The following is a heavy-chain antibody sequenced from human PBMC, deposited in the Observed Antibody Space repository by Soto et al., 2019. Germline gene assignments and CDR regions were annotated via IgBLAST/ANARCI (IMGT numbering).Heavy chain of an antibody. D-gene: IGHD6-6*01. CDR1: GGSISSSSYY. Sequence: QLQLQESGPGLVKPSETLSLTCTVSGGSISSSSYYWGWIRQPPGKGLEWIGSIYYSGSTYYNPSLKSRVTISVDTSKNQFSLKLSSVTAADTAVYYCARHVLAPNWFDPWGQGTLVTVSS. CDR2: IYYSGST. CDR3: ARHVLAPNWFDP. V-gene: IGHV4-39*01. J-gene: IGHJ5*02.